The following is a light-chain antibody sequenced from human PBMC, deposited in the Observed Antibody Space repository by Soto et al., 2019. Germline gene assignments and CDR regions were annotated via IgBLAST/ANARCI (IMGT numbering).Light chain of an antibody. V-gene: IGLV2-14*01. CDR3: SSYTSSSTLV. CDR2: EVS. Sequence: QSALTQPASVSGSPGQSITISCTGTSSDVGGYNFVSWYQQHPGKAPKLMIYEVSKRTSGVSNRFSGSKSGNTASLTISGLQAGDEADYYCSSYTSSSTLVFGGGTKLTVL. CDR1: SSDVGGYNF. J-gene: IGLJ3*02.